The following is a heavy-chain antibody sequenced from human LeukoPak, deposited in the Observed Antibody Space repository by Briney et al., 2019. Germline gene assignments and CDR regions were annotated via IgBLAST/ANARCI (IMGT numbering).Heavy chain of an antibody. CDR1: GFTFSSYA. CDR2: ISGSGGST. V-gene: IGHV3-23*01. CDR3: AKIHRYSSSTGGSFDY. Sequence: GGSLRLSCAASGFTFSSYAMSWVRQAPGKGLEWVSAISGSGGSTYYADSVKGRFTISRDNSKNTLYLQMNSLRAEDTAVYYCAKIHRYSSSTGGSFDYWGQGTLVTVSS. D-gene: IGHD6-13*01. J-gene: IGHJ4*02.